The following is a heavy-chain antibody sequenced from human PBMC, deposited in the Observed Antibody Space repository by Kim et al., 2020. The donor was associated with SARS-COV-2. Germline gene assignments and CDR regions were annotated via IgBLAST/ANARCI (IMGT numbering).Heavy chain of an antibody. D-gene: IGHD3-10*01. V-gene: IGHV5-51*01. Sequence: FQGQVTISADKSISTAYLQWSSLKAADTAMYYCARRGDMVRGVIITSFDYWGQGTLVTVSS. J-gene: IGHJ4*02. CDR3: ARRGDMVRGVIITSFDY.